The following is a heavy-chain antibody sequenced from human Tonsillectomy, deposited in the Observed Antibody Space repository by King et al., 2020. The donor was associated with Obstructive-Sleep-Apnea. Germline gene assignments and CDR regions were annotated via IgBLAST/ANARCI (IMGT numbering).Heavy chain of an antibody. CDR3: AKVDDTALDY. V-gene: IGHV3-30*02. CDR2: TRYDGINK. D-gene: IGHD5-18*01. Sequence: VQLVESGGGVVQPGRSLRLSCAASGFTFSNYGMHWVRQAPGKGLEWVAFTRYDGINKYYRDSVKGRFTISRDNSKNTLYLQMNRLRAEDTAVYFCAKVDDTALDYWGQGTLVTVSS. CDR1: GFTFSNYG. J-gene: IGHJ4*02.